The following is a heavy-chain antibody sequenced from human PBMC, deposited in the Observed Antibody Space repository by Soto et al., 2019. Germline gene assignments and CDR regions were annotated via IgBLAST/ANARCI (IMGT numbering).Heavy chain of an antibody. CDR1: GFPFSSYW. CDR3: ARKYYGLLTGYYTDY. CDR2: ISGDGVAT. D-gene: IGHD3-9*01. V-gene: IGHV3-74*01. Sequence: EVQLVESGGALVQRGGSLRLSCAASGFPFSSYWMHWVRHTPGKGLDWVARISGDGVATYYADSVTGRFTVSRDNAKNTLSLQISGLRAEDTAVYYCARKYYGLLTGYYTDYWGQGPLVSVSS. J-gene: IGHJ4*02.